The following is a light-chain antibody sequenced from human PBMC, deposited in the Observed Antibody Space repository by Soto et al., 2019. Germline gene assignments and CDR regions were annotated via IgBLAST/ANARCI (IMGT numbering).Light chain of an antibody. CDR3: QQYGSSIT. Sequence: EVVMTQSPATLSVSPGERATLSCRASQTVRDNLGWYQQKPGQPPRLLIYGATTRATGIPARFSGSGSGTDFTLSISRLEPEDSAVYYCQQYGSSITFGGGTKVDIK. J-gene: IGKJ4*01. CDR2: GAT. V-gene: IGKV3D-15*01. CDR1: QTVRDN.